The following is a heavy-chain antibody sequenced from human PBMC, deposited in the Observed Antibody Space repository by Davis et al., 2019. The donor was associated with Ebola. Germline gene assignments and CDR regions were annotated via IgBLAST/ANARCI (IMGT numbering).Heavy chain of an antibody. CDR3: AKDAVVYDAVLYGMDV. V-gene: IGHV3-30*18. Sequence: GESLKIFCAASGFTFSSYGMHWVRQAPGKGLEWVAVISYDGSNKYYADSVKGRFTISRDNSKNTLYLQMNSLRAEDTAVYYCAKDAVVYDAVLYGMDVWGQGTTVTVSS. J-gene: IGHJ6*02. CDR1: GFTFSSYG. D-gene: IGHD2-8*02. CDR2: ISYDGSNK.